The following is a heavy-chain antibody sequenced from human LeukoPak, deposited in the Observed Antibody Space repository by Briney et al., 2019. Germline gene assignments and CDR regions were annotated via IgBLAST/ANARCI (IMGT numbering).Heavy chain of an antibody. CDR3: AKERYYYGSGSYPTDY. V-gene: IGHV3-30*18. J-gene: IGHJ4*02. D-gene: IGHD3-10*01. CDR2: ISYDGSNK. Sequence: GGSLRLSCAASGFTFSSYGMHWVSQAPGKGLEWVAVISYDGSNKYYADSVKGRFTISRDNSKDTLYLQMNSLRAEDTAVYYCAKERYYYGSGSYPTDYWGQGTLVTVSS. CDR1: GFTFSSYG.